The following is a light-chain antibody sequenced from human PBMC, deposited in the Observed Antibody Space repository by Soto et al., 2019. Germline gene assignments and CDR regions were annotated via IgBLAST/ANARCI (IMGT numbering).Light chain of an antibody. CDR1: SSNIGKNN. V-gene: IGLV1-47*01. J-gene: IGLJ3*02. Sequence: QSVLTQPPSASGTPGQRVTISCSGSSSNIGKNNVYWYQQFPGMAPRLLIYKNDHRPSWVPDRFSGSKSGTSASLAISWRRSEEDTAYYCAAWDDNLSGWLFGGGTKVTVL. CDR2: KND. CDR3: AAWDDNLSGWL.